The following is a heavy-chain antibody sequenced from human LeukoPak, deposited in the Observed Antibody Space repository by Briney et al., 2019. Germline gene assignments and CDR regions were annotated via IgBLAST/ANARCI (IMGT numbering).Heavy chain of an antibody. CDR1: GFTFSSYS. CDR3: ARDRVGAIYYYYYGMDV. CDR2: ISYDGSNK. D-gene: IGHD1-26*01. Sequence: GGSLRLSCVASGFTFSSYSMNWVRQAPGKGLEWVAVISYDGSNKYYADSVKGRFTISRDNSKNTLYLQMNSLRAEDTAVYYCARDRVGAIYYYYYGMDVWGQGTTVTVSS. V-gene: IGHV3-30*03. J-gene: IGHJ6*02.